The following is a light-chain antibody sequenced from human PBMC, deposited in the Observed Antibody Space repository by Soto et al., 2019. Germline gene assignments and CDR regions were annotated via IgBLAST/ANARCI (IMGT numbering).Light chain of an antibody. CDR2: GAS. CDR1: QSISTK. CDR3: HQYNSWPLT. Sequence: EIVMTQSPATLSMSPGERATLSCRASQSISTKVAWYQQKPGQAPRLLIYGASTRATGVPARFSGSGSGTEFTLSTSSLQSEPFAVYYCHQYNSWPLTFGGGTKVEIK. V-gene: IGKV3-15*01. J-gene: IGKJ4*01.